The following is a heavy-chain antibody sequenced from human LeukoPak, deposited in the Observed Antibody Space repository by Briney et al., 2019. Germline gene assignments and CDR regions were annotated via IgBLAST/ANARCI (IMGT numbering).Heavy chain of an antibody. D-gene: IGHD2-15*01. Sequence: PSETLSLTCTVSGGSISSSSYYWGWIRQPPGKGLEWIGSIYYSGSTNYNPSLKSRVTISVDTSKNQFSLKLSSVTAADTAVYYCARLEIAVVVVDYWGQGTLVTVSS. V-gene: IGHV4-39*01. CDR3: ARLEIAVVVVDY. CDR2: IYYSGST. J-gene: IGHJ4*02. CDR1: GGSISSSSYY.